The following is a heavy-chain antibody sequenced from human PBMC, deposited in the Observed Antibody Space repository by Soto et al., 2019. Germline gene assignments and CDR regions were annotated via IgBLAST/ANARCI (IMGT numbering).Heavy chain of an antibody. Sequence: GGSLRLSCAASGFTFSSYSMNWVRQAPGKGLEWVSYISSSSSTIYYADSVKGRFTISRDNAKNALYLQMNSLRAEDTAVYYCARGVGRLLLDYWGQGTLVTVSS. V-gene: IGHV3-48*01. D-gene: IGHD2-15*01. CDR3: ARGVGRLLLDY. CDR1: GFTFSSYS. CDR2: ISSSSSTI. J-gene: IGHJ4*02.